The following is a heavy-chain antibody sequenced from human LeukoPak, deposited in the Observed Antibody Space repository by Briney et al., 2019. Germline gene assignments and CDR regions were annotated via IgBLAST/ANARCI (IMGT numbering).Heavy chain of an antibody. Sequence: ASVKVSCKASGYTFTSYAMHWVRQAPGQRLEWMGWINAGNGNTKYSQKFQGRVTITRDTSASTAYMELSSLRSEDTAVYYCARPDHYDYVWGSLYWGQGTLVTVSS. V-gene: IGHV1-3*01. CDR1: GYTFTSYA. CDR2: INAGNGNT. J-gene: IGHJ4*02. D-gene: IGHD3-16*01. CDR3: ARPDHYDYVWGSLY.